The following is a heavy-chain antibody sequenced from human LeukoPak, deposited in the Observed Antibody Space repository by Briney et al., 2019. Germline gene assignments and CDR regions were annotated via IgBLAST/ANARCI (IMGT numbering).Heavy chain of an antibody. V-gene: IGHV3-21*01. Sequence: GGPLRLSCAPSGFTFSSHSMNWARQAPGKGLEWVSSISSSSSYIYYADSVKGRFTISRDNAKNSLCLQMNSLRAEDSPVYYCPREQQQLASIDYWGQGTLVTVSS. CDR2: ISSSSSYI. CDR3: PREQQQLASIDY. D-gene: IGHD6-13*01. J-gene: IGHJ4*02. CDR1: GFTFSSHS.